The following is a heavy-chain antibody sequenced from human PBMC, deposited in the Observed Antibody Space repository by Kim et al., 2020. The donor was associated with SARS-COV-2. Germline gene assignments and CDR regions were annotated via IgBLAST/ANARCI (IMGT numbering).Heavy chain of an antibody. D-gene: IGHD2-21*02. V-gene: IGHV1-69*13. J-gene: IGHJ1*01. Sequence: SVKVSCKASGGTFISYAISWVRQAPGQGLEWMGGIIPIFGTANYAQKFQGRVTITADESTSTAYMELSSLRSEYTAVYYCARVRCGGDCPPLLQHWGQVTVVTVSS. CDR2: IIPIFGTA. CDR3: ARVRCGGDCPPLLQH. CDR1: GGTFISYA.